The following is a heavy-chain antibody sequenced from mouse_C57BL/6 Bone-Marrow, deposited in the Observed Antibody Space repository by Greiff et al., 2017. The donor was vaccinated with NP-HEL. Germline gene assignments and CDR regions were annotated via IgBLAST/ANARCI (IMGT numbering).Heavy chain of an antibody. Sequence: EVQGVESGGGLVKPGGSLKLSCAASGFTFRDYGMHWVRQAPEKGLEWVAYISSGSSTIYYADTVKGRFTISRDNAKNTLFLQMTSLRSEDTAMYYCARGGTTVVARGWYFDVWGTGTTVTVSS. J-gene: IGHJ1*03. CDR1: GFTFRDYG. CDR2: ISSGSSTI. V-gene: IGHV5-17*01. CDR3: ARGGTTVVARGWYFDV. D-gene: IGHD1-1*01.